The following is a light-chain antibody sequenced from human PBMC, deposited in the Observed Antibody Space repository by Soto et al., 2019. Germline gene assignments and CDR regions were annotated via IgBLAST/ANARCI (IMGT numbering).Light chain of an antibody. CDR1: QSVSSN. CDR2: GAS. J-gene: IGKJ2*01. V-gene: IGKV3-15*01. CDR3: QQYNNWPPANT. Sequence: EIVMTQSPATLSVSPGERATLSCGASQSVSSNLAWYQQKPGQAPRLLIYGASTRAIGIPARFSGSGSGTEFTLTISSLQSEDFAVYYCQQYNNWPPANTFGQGTKLEIK.